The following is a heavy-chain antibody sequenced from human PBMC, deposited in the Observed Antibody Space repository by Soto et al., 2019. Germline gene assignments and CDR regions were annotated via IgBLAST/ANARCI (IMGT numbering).Heavy chain of an antibody. CDR2: IDRSSTTM. CDR1: GLTFNNYA. J-gene: IGHJ4*02. Sequence: EVQLVESGGGLVQPGGSLRLSCVASGLTFNNYALIWVRQAPGKGREGVSYIDRSSTTMYYADSVKGRFTISRDNAKNSLYLQMNGLRDEDTAVFYCARESYSGSYYADYWGQGTLVTVSS. V-gene: IGHV3-48*02. D-gene: IGHD1-26*01. CDR3: ARESYSGSYYADY.